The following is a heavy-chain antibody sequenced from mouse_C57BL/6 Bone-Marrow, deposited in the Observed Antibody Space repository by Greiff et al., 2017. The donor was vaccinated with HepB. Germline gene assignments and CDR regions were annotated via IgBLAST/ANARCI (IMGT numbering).Heavy chain of an antibody. CDR2: ISSGGSYT. CDR1: GFTFSSYV. J-gene: IGHJ1*03. D-gene: IGHD1-1*01. CDR3: ARRGTTVVAPDV. V-gene: IGHV5-6*01. Sequence: EVQLVESGGDLVKPGGSLKLSCAASGFTFSSYVMSWVRQTPDKRLEWVATISSGGSYTYYPDSVKGRFTISRDNAKNTLYLQMSSLKSEDTAMYYCARRGTTVVAPDVWGTGTTVTVSS.